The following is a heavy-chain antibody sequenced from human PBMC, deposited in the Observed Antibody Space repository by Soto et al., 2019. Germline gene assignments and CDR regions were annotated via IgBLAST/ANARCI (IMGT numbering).Heavy chain of an antibody. CDR1: GYTFTSYD. CDR3: ASQDYYGSGSRRGGYYYGMDV. Sequence: QVQLVQSGAEVKKPGASVKVSCKASGYTFTSYDINWVRQATGQGLEWMGWMNPNSGNTGYAQKFQGRVTMTRNTSISTAYMELSSLRSEDTAVYYCASQDYYGSGSRRGGYYYGMDVWGQGTTVTVSS. J-gene: IGHJ6*02. CDR2: MNPNSGNT. V-gene: IGHV1-8*01. D-gene: IGHD3-10*01.